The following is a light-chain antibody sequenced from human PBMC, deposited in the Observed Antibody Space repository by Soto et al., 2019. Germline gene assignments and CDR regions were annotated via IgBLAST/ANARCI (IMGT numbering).Light chain of an antibody. V-gene: IGKV3-15*01. Sequence: EIVMTQSPATLSVSPGERATLSCRASQSVSTNLAWYQQKPGQPPKLLIYGASTGATGIPARFSGSGSGTEFTLTISSLQSEDFAVYYCQQYDTWPPATFGGGTKVEIK. CDR2: GAS. J-gene: IGKJ4*01. CDR1: QSVSTN. CDR3: QQYDTWPPAT.